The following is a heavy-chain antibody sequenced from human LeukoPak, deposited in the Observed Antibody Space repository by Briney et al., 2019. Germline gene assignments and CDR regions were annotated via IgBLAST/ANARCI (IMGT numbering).Heavy chain of an antibody. D-gene: IGHD3-3*01. CDR3: ARDPYYDFWSGYYDSYYYYMDV. Sequence: SETLSLTCTVSGGSISSSSYYWGWIRQPPGKGLEWIGSIYYSGSTYYNPSLKSRVTISVDTSKNQFSLKLSSVTAADTAVYYCARDPYYDFWSGYYDSYYYYMDVWGKGTTVTVSS. CDR2: IYYSGST. J-gene: IGHJ6*03. CDR1: GGSISSSSYY. V-gene: IGHV4-39*07.